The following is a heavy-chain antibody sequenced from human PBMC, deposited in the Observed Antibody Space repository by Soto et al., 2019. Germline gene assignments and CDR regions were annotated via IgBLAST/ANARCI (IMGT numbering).Heavy chain of an antibody. J-gene: IGHJ6*03. V-gene: IGHV3-53*04. CDR3: PRILYSNTFYYYYMDV. Sequence: PGGSLRLSCAASGFAVTSNYMSWVRQAPGKGLEWVSIIYSGGSTYYADSVKGRFTISRHNSRNTLYLQMNSLRTEDTAVYYCPRILYSNTFYYYYMDVWGKGTTVTVSS. CDR2: IYSGGST. CDR1: GFAVTSNY. D-gene: IGHD6-13*01.